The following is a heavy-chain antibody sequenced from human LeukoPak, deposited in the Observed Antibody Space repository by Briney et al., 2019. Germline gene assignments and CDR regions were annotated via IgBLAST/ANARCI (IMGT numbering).Heavy chain of an antibody. CDR1: GYTFSNYG. D-gene: IGHD6-13*01. CDR3: AKESRYSYTTSWSLDS. J-gene: IGHJ4*02. V-gene: IGHV1-18*01. Sequence: GASVKVSCKASGYTFSNYGINWVRQAPGRGLEWMGWISTYNGNTQSAQKFQGRVTMTTDTSTSTAYMELRSLTSDDTAVYYCAKESRYSYTTSWSLDSWGQGSLVTVSS. CDR2: ISTYNGNT.